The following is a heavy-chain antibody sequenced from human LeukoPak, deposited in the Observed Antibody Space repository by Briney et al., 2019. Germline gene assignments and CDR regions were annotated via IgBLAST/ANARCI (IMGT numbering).Heavy chain of an antibody. CDR3: ARDSYYGSGSRGDFDY. CDR1: GFTFSSYG. Sequence: PGGSLRLSCAASGFTFSSYGMHWVRQAPGKGLEWVGIIWYDGSNKYYADSVKGRFTISRGNSKNTLYLQMNSLRAEDTAVYYCARDSYYGSGSRGDFDYWGQGTLVTVSS. CDR2: IWYDGSNK. D-gene: IGHD3-10*01. V-gene: IGHV3-33*01. J-gene: IGHJ4*02.